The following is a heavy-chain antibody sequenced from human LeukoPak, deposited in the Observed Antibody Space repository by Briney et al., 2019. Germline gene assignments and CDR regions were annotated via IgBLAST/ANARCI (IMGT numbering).Heavy chain of an antibody. CDR3: ARDRKGVPVSY. CDR1: GYTFTGYY. J-gene: IGHJ4*02. V-gene: IGHV1-2*02. D-gene: IGHD3-16*01. CDR2: INPNSGGT. Sequence: ASVKVSCKASGYTFTGYYMHWVRQAPGQGLEWMGWINPNSGGTNYAQKFQGRVTMTRDTSISTAYMELSSLRSEDTAVYYCARDRKGVPVSYWGQGTLVTVSS.